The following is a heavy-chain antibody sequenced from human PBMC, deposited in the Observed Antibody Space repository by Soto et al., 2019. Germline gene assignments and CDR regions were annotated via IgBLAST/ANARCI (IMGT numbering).Heavy chain of an antibody. CDR3: ARGRGSYSFDS. J-gene: IGHJ4*02. CDR2: ISGSGSTT. Sequence: GGSLRLSCAASGFTFSGYAMNWVRQAPGKGLEWVSSISGSGSTTNYADSVKGRFTIARDNSKNTLYVQMNSLRVEDTAVYYCARGRGSYSFDSWGPGTLVTVSS. CDR1: GFTFSGYA. V-gene: IGHV3-23*01. D-gene: IGHD1-26*01.